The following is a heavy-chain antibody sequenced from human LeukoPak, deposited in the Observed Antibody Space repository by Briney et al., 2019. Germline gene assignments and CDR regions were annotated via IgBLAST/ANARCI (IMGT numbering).Heavy chain of an antibody. D-gene: IGHD1-1*01. J-gene: IGHJ5*02. CDR2: IWYDGSNK. V-gene: IGHV3-33*01. CDR3: ARDQGTSTTAPKRKGRFDP. CDR1: GFTFSNHG. Sequence: PGRSLRLSCAASGFTFSNHGMHWVRQAPGKGLEWVALIWYDGSNKEYAESVKGRFTISGDNSKNTLYLQMNSLRDEDTAVYYCARDQGTSTTAPKRKGRFDPWGQGTLVTVSS.